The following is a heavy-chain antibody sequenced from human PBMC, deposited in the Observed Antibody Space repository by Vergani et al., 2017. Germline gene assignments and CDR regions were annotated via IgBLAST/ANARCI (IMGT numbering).Heavy chain of an antibody. Sequence: QAQLQESGPGLVKPSETLSLTCHVFGVSVTDYNCNWIRQPPGKGLEWIGSIHYSENTNYNPSLKTRVTISVYTSKNQFSLTLTSVTAADTAVYYCASDTHSGQRADRWGQGILVTVTS. CDR3: ASDTHSGQRADR. V-gene: IGHV4-59*02. CDR1: GVSVTDYN. J-gene: IGHJ5*02. CDR2: IHYSENT. D-gene: IGHD6-19*01.